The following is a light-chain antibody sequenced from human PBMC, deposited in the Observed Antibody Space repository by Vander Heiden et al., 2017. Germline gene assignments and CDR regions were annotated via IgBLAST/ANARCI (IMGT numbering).Light chain of an antibody. Sequence: SSALTQPSSVSVSPGQPARITCSGDVLAKKYARWFKQKPGQDLVLVIYKDSDRAAATPERFAGSSSGTTVTLTIGGAEVEDEDDYYGYAAADNNRVFGGGTKLTVL. J-gene: IGLJ3*02. CDR3: YAAADNNRV. CDR2: KDS. V-gene: IGLV3-27*01. CDR1: VLAKKY.